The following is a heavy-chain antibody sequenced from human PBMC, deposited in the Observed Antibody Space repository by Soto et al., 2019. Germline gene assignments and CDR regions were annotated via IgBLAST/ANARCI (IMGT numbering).Heavy chain of an antibody. CDR3: ARDGDTAMVRGYYYYGMDV. CDR1: GGTFSSYA. Sequence: GASVKVSCKASGGTFSSYAISWVRQAPGQGLEWMGGIIPIFGTANYAQKFQGRVTITADESTSTAYMELSSLRSEDTAVYYCARDGDTAMVRGYYYYGMDVWGQGTTVTVSS. CDR2: IIPIFGTA. V-gene: IGHV1-69*13. J-gene: IGHJ6*02. D-gene: IGHD5-18*01.